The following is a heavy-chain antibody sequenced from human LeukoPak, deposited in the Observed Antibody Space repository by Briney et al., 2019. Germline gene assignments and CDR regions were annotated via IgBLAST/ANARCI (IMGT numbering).Heavy chain of an antibody. CDR2: MSPNSGNT. CDR3: ASSGIAAAGTLDY. CDR1: GYTFTSYD. J-gene: IGHJ4*02. V-gene: IGHV1-8*01. D-gene: IGHD6-13*01. Sequence: ASVKVSCKASGYTFTSYDINWVRQATGQGLEWMGWMSPNSGNTGYAQKFQGRVTMTTDTSTSTAYMELRSLRSDDTAVYYCASSGIAAAGTLDYWGQGTLVTVSS.